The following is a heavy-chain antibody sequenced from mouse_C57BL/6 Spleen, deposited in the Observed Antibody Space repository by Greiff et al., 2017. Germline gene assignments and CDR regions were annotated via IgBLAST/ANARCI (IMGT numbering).Heavy chain of an antibody. Sequence: VQLKESGAELVKPGASVKISCKASGYAFSSYWMTWVKQRPGKGLEWIGQIYPGDGDTNYNGKFKGKATLTADKSSSTAYMQLSSLTSEDSAVYFCAKGAQGYDYVWYFDVWGTGTTVTVSS. V-gene: IGHV1-80*01. CDR2: IYPGDGDT. CDR1: GYAFSSYW. D-gene: IGHD2-4*01. CDR3: AKGAQGYDYVWYFDV. J-gene: IGHJ1*03.